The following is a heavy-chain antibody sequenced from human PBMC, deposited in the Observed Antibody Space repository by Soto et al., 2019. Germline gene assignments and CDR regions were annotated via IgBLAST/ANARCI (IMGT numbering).Heavy chain of an antibody. CDR1: GGSISSSSYY. J-gene: IGHJ4*02. V-gene: IGHV4-39*01. D-gene: IGHD3-10*01. CDR3: ARLSSPPIRITMVRGVNYFDY. CDR2: IYYSGST. Sequence: SETLSLTCTVSGGSISSSSYYWGWNRQPPGKGLEWIGSIYYSGSTYYNPSLKSRVTISVDTSQNGFSVKRGSVTAADTAVYYCARLSSPPIRITMVRGVNYFDYWGQGTLVTAPQ.